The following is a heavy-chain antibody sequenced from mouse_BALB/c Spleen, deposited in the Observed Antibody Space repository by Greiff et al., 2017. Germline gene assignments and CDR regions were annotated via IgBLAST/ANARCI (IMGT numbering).Heavy chain of an antibody. CDR3: ATPLYYGNYKRVWFAY. CDR2: IDPSDSYT. J-gene: IGHJ3*01. CDR1: GYTFTSYW. V-gene: IGHV1-69*02. D-gene: IGHD2-1*01. Sequence: QVQLQQPGAELVKPGASVKLSCKASGYTFTSYWMHWVKQGPGQGLEWIGEIDPSDSYTNYNQKFKGKATLTVDKSSSTAYMQLSSLTSEDSAVYYCATPLYYGNYKRVWFAYWGQGTLVTVSA.